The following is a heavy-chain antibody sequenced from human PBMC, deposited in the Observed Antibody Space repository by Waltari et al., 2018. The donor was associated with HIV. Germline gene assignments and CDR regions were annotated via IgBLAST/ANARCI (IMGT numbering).Heavy chain of an antibody. CDR1: GGSISSSSYY. CDR2: IYYRGST. V-gene: IGHV4-39*07. Sequence: QLQLQESGPGLVKPSETLSLTCTVSGGSISSSSYYWGWIRQPPGKGLEWIGSIYYRGSTYYNPALKSRVTISVDTSKNQFSLKLSSVTAADTAVYYCARITMFGVVRGFYYWGQGTLVTVSS. J-gene: IGHJ4*02. D-gene: IGHD3-3*01. CDR3: ARITMFGVVRGFYY.